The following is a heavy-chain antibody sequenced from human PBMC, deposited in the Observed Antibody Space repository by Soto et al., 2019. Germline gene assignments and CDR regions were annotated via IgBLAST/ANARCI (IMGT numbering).Heavy chain of an antibody. CDR2: ISSSSSYI. CDR1: GFTFSSYS. J-gene: IGHJ5*02. CDR3: AREVVVVVAATPSGADWYDP. V-gene: IGHV3-21*01. Sequence: GGSLRLSCAASGFTFSSYSMNWVRQAPGKGLEWVSSISSSSSYIYYADSVKGRFTISRDNAKNSLYLQMNSLRAEDTAVYYCAREVVVVVAATPSGADWYDPWSQGTLVTVSS. D-gene: IGHD2-15*01.